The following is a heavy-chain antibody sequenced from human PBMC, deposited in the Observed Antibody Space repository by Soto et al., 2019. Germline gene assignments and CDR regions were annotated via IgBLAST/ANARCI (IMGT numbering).Heavy chain of an antibody. CDR2: ISGSGGST. Sequence: GGSQRLSCSASGFTFRSYAMSWVRQAPGKGLEWVSAISGSGGSTYYADSAKGRFTISRDNSKNTLYLQMNSLGAEDTAVYYCTKDGYSSDWDPIDYWGQGTLVTVSS. CDR1: GFTFRSYA. V-gene: IGHV3-23*01. CDR3: TKDGYSSDWDPIDY. D-gene: IGHD5-12*01. J-gene: IGHJ4*02.